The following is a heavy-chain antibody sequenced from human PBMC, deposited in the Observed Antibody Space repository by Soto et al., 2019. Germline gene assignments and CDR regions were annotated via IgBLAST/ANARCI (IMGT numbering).Heavy chain of an antibody. CDR2: IYPSDSQT. CDR1: GYSFSNWW. J-gene: IGHJ5*02. D-gene: IGHD4-17*01. V-gene: IGHV5-51*01. CDR3: ARHGFYGDYSSNYFDP. Sequence: GESLKISCKGSGYSFSNWWIAWVRQMPGKGLEYMGIIYPSDSQTRYSPSFQGQVTISADKSISTAYLQWSSLKASDTAIYYCARHGFYGDYSSNYFDPWGQGTLVTVS.